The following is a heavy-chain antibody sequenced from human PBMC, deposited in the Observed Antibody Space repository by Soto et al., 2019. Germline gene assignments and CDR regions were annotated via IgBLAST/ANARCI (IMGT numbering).Heavy chain of an antibody. D-gene: IGHD3-22*01. V-gene: IGHV1-18*01. J-gene: IGHJ4*02. CDR1: GYTFTSYG. CDR3: VRCFDSSGQDFDY. CDR2: ISAYNGNT. Sequence: AAVKVSCKASGYTFTSYGISWVRQAPGQGLEWMGWISAYNGNTNYAQKLQGRVTMTTDTSTSTAYMELRSLRSDETAVYYCVRCFDSSGQDFDYCGQVSLVPVSA.